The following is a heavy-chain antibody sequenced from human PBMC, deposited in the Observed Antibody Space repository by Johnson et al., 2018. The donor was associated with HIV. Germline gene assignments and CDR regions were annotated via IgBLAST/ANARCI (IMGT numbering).Heavy chain of an antibody. V-gene: IGHV3-43D*03. J-gene: IGHJ3*02. CDR2: ISWDGNST. D-gene: IGHD6-19*01. Sequence: VQLVESGGVVVQPGGSLRLSCAVSGFAFDDYAMHWVRQAPGKGLEWVSLISWDGNSTYYGDSVKGRFTISRENGENSLYLQMNSLRTEDIALYYCAKDMGYSSFGYGFDIWGQGTMVTVSS. CDR1: GFAFDDYA. CDR3: AKDMGYSSFGYGFDI.